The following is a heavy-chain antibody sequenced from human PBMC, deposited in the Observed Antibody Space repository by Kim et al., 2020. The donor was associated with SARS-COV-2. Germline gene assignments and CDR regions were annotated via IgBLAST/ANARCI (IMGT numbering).Heavy chain of an antibody. J-gene: IGHJ3*02. D-gene: IGHD3-3*01. CDR3: ARDPRYYDFWSGYSDAFDI. Sequence: ASVKVSCKASGYTFTGYYMHWVRQAPGQGLEWMGWINPNSGGTNYAQKFQGRVTMTRDTSISTAYMELSRLRSDDTAVYYCARDPRYYDFWSGYSDAFDIWGQGTMVTVSS. V-gene: IGHV1-2*02. CDR1: GYTFTGYY. CDR2: INPNSGGT.